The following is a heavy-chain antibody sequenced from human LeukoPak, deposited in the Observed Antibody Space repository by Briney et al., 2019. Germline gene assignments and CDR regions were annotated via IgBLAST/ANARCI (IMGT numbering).Heavy chain of an antibody. CDR1: GFTFSDCY. J-gene: IGHJ4*02. D-gene: IGHD3-22*01. CDR2: ISSRDETV. Sequence: PGGSLRLSCAASGFTFSDCYMSWIRQAPGKGLEWLSFISSRDETVHYTDSVKGRFTISRDNAKNSLYLQMNSLRAEDTAVYFCAKRGVAIRVILVGFHKEAYYFDSWGQGALVTVSS. CDR3: AKRGVAIRVILVGFHKEAYYFDS. V-gene: IGHV3-11*01.